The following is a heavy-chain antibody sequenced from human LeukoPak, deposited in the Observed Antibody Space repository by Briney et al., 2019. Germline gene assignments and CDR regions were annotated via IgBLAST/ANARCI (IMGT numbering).Heavy chain of an antibody. J-gene: IGHJ4*02. CDR2: ISGSGGST. Sequence: GGSLRLSCAASGFTFSSYAVSWVRQAPGKGLEWVSGISGSGGSTFYADSVKGRFTISRDSSKNTLYLQMNSLRAEDTAVYYCTKSSGSYYGEIDYWGQGTLVTVSS. D-gene: IGHD1-26*01. CDR3: TKSSGSYYGEIDY. CDR1: GFTFSSYA. V-gene: IGHV3-23*01.